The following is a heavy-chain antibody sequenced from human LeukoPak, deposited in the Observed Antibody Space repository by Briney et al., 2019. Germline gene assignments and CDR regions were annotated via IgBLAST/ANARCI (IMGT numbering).Heavy chain of an antibody. Sequence: SETLSLTCAVSGGSISSSNWWSWVRQPPGKGLEWIGEIYHSGSTNYNPSLKSRVTISVDKSKNQFSLKLSSVTAADTAVYCCARDRYYDILTGSAWFDPWGQGTLVTVSS. CDR3: ARDRYYDILTGSAWFDP. D-gene: IGHD3-9*01. CDR1: GGSISSSNW. J-gene: IGHJ5*02. CDR2: IYHSGST. V-gene: IGHV4-4*01.